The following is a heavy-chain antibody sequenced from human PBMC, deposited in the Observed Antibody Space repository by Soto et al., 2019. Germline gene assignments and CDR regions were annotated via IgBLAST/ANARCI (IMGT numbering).Heavy chain of an antibody. J-gene: IGHJ4*02. V-gene: IGHV3-15*07. CDR2: IKTQSEGAST. CDR1: GFSFSSAW. D-gene: IGHD3-3*01. Sequence: GGSLRLSRAASGFSFSSAWMNWVRQAPGKGLEWVGRIKTQSEGASTQYPAPVKGRFSISRDDSKNMLSLQLTSLKIEDTAVYYCTTGSYEGFWGQGTLVTVSS. CDR3: TTGSYEGF.